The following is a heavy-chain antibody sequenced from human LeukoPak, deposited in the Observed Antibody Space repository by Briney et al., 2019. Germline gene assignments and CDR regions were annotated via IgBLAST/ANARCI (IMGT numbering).Heavy chain of an antibody. J-gene: IGHJ4*02. Sequence: ASVKVSCRTSGYTFNNLDINWVRQAPGQGLEWMGWMNPNSGNTGYSQKFQGRVTITTNTSINTAYMELRGLRSEDTAVYYCAKIGYYDFWTAHSYFFDNWGQGTLVTVSS. CDR2: MNPNSGNT. V-gene: IGHV1-8*03. CDR3: AKIGYYDFWTAHSYFFDN. CDR1: GYTFNNLD. D-gene: IGHD3/OR15-3a*01.